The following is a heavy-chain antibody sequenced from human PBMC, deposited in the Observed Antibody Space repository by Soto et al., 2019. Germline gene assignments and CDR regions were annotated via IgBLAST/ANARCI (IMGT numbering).Heavy chain of an antibody. J-gene: IGHJ4*02. CDR2: ISAYNGNT. CDR1: GYTFTSYG. V-gene: IGHV1-18*01. CDR3: ARDADHCISTSCYQCY. Sequence: QVQLVQSGAEVKKPGASVKVSCKASGYTFTSYGISWVRQTPGQGLEWMGWISAYNGNTHYAQKLQGRVTLTTATPPSTAYMELRSLRSDDTAVYYFARDADHCISTSCYQCYWGQGTLVTFSS. D-gene: IGHD2-2*01.